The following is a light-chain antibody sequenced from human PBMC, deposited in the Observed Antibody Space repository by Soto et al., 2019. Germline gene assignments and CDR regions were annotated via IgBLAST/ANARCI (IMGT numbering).Light chain of an antibody. Sequence: QSALTQPASVSGSPGQSITISCTGTNTDIGAYNSVSWYQQHPGNAPNLIIYDVSNRFSGVSSRFSGSKSGNTASLTISGLQAEDETDYYCSSYTSRSTLVFGGGTQLTVL. CDR1: NTDIGAYNS. CDR3: SSYTSRSTLV. V-gene: IGLV2-14*01. CDR2: DVS. J-gene: IGLJ3*02.